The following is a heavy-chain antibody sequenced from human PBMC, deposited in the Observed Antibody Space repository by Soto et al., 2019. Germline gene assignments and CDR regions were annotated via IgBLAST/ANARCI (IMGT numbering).Heavy chain of an antibody. CDR3: ARGRDYYDTPYYFDY. D-gene: IGHD3-22*01. CDR2: IIPIFGTA. CDR1: GGTFSSYA. Sequence: SMKVSCKASGGTFSSYAISWVRQAPGQGLEWMGGIIPIFGTANYAQKFQGRVTITADESTSTAYMELSSLRSEDTAVYYCARGRDYYDTPYYFDYWGQGTLVNVSS. V-gene: IGHV1-69*13. J-gene: IGHJ4*02.